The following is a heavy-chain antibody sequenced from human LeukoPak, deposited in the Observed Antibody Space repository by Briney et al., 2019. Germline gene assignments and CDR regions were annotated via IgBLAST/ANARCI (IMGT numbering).Heavy chain of an antibody. D-gene: IGHD5-18*01. V-gene: IGHV3-15*01. CDR3: TTPGYSYGSSTDY. CDR2: IKSKTDGGTT. J-gene: IGHJ4*02. Sequence: GGSLRLSCAASGFTFSNAWMSWVRQAPGKGPEWVGRIKSKTDGGTTDYAAPVKGRFTISRDDSKNTLYLQMNSLKTEDTAVYYCTTPGYSYGSSTDYWGQGTLVTVSS. CDR1: GFTFSNAW.